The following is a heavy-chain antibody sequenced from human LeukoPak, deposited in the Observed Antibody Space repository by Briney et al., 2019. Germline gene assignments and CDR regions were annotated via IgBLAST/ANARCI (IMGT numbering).Heavy chain of an antibody. D-gene: IGHD2-2*01. CDR1: GPISSYY. V-gene: IGHV4-4*09. CDR2: IYTSGST. Sequence: SETLSLTCTVSGPISSYYWSWIRQPPGKGLEWIGYIYTSGSTNYNPSLKSRVTISVDTSKNLFYLDLSSVTAADTAVYYCARQKCTSTSCLTKNAFDIWGQGTMVTVSS. CDR3: ARQKCTSTSCLTKNAFDI. J-gene: IGHJ3*02.